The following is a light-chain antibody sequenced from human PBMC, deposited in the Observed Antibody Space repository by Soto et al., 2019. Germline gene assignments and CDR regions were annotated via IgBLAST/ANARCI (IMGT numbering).Light chain of an antibody. Sequence: DIQMTQSPSSVSASVGDRVTITCRASQGVSAWLAWYQQKPGKAPKLLIYGASSLQSGVPSRFSGSGSGTDFTLTITCLQSEDFATYYCQQYYSYPRTFGQGTKVEIK. CDR2: GAS. J-gene: IGKJ1*01. CDR3: QQYYSYPRT. V-gene: IGKV1-12*01. CDR1: QGVSAW.